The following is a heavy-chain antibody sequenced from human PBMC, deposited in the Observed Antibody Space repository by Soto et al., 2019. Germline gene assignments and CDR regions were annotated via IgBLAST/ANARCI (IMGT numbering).Heavy chain of an antibody. V-gene: IGHV3-53*04. D-gene: IGHD1-26*01. CDR2: IYSGGST. Sequence: GGSLRLSCAASGFTVSSNYMSWVRQAPGKGLEWVSVIYSGGSTYYADSVKGRFTISRHNSKNTLYLQMNSLRAEDTAVYYCARARRAWGRDAFDIWGQGTMVTVSS. CDR1: GFTVSSNY. J-gene: IGHJ3*02. CDR3: ARARRAWGRDAFDI.